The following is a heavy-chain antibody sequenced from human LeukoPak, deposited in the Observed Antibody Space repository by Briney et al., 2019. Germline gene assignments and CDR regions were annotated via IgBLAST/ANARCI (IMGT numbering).Heavy chain of an antibody. CDR1: GGSISSYY. CDR3: ARDLGPYYYDTLFPAFDI. Sequence: WETLSLTCTVSGGSISSYYWSWIRQPAGKGLEWIGRIYTSGSTNYNPSLKSRVTMSVDTSKNQFSLKLSSVTAADTAVYYCARDLGPYYYDTLFPAFDIWGQGTMVTVSS. V-gene: IGHV4-4*07. CDR2: IYTSGST. J-gene: IGHJ3*02. D-gene: IGHD3-22*01.